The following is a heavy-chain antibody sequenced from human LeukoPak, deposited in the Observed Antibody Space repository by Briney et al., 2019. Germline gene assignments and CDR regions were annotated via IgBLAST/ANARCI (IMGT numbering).Heavy chain of an antibody. Sequence: SETLSLTCTVSGGSISSYYWSWIRQPPGKGLEWIGYIYYSVSTNYNPSLKSRVTISVDTSKNQFSLKLTSVTAADTAVYYCAVRGGGDAYTWGQGTLVTVSS. D-gene: IGHD5-24*01. J-gene: IGHJ5*02. CDR3: AVRGGGDAYT. CDR1: GGSISSYY. CDR2: IYYSVST. V-gene: IGHV4-59*01.